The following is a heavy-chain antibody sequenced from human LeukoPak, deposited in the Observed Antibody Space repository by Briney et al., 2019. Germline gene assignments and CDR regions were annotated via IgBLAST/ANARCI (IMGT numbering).Heavy chain of an antibody. CDR1: GGSISSYY. J-gene: IGHJ5*02. D-gene: IGHD3-10*01. Sequence: SETLSLTCTVSGGSISSYYRSWTRQPPGKGLEWIGYIYYSGSTNYNPSLKSRVTISVDTSKNQFSLKLSSVTAADTAVYYCARAAGEMVRGVIIKYNWFDPWGQGTLVTVSS. CDR3: ARAAGEMVRGVIIKYNWFDP. CDR2: IYYSGST. V-gene: IGHV4-59*01.